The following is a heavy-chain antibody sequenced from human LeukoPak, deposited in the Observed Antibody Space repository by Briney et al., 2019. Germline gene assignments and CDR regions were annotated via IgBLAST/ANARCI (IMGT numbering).Heavy chain of an antibody. J-gene: IGHJ6*03. Sequence: PGGSLRLSCAASGFTFSSYEMNWVRQAPGKGLEWVSYISSSGSTIYYADSVKGRLTISRDNAKNSLYLQMNSLRAEDTAVYYCARENYYYYYMDVWGKGTTVTISS. V-gene: IGHV3-48*03. CDR2: ISSSGSTI. CDR1: GFTFSSYE. CDR3: ARENYYYYYMDV.